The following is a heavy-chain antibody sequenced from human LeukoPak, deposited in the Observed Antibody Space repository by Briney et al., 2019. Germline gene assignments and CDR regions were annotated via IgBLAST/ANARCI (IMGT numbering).Heavy chain of an antibody. CDR1: GDSISSYY. J-gene: IGHJ4*02. CDR3: ARDRYSSPTD. D-gene: IGHD6-13*01. V-gene: IGHV4-4*07. CDR2: IYTSGST. Sequence: SETQSLTCTVSGDSISSYYWSWIRQPAGKGLEWIGRIYTSGSTNYNPSLKSRVTMSVDTSKNQFSLKLTSVTAADTAVYYCARDRYSSPTDWGQGTLVTVSS.